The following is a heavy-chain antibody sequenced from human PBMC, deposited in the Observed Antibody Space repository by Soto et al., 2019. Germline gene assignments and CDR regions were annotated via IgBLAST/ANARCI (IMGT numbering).Heavy chain of an antibody. J-gene: IGHJ6*02. V-gene: IGHV3-7*01. CDR1: GFTFSSYW. CDR2: IKQDGSEK. D-gene: IGHD3-3*01. CDR3: ASKIFGVYYGMDV. Sequence: PVGSLRLSCAASGFTFSSYWMSWVRQAPGKGLEWVANIKQDGSEKYYVDSVKGRFTISRDNAKNSLYLQMNSLRAEDTAVYYCASKIFGVYYGMDVWGQGTTVTVSS.